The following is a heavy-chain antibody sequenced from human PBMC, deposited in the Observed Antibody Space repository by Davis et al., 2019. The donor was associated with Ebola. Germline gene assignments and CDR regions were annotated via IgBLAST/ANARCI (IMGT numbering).Heavy chain of an antibody. CDR2: IYSGGST. Sequence: GESLKISCAASGFTVSSNYMSWVRQAPGKGLEWVAVIYSGGSTYYADSVKGRFTISRHNSKNTLYLQMNSLRAEDTAVYYCASIRYYYYGMDVWGQGTTVTVSS. V-gene: IGHV3-53*04. D-gene: IGHD1-14*01. CDR1: GFTVSSNY. CDR3: ASIRYYYYGMDV. J-gene: IGHJ6*02.